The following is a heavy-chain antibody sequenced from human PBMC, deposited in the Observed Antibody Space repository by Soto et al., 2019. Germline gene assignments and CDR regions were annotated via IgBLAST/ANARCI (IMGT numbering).Heavy chain of an antibody. Sequence: ASVKVSCKASGYTFTSYGISWVRQAPGQGLEWMGWISAYNGNTNYAQKLQGRVTMTTDTSTSTAYMELRSLRSDDTAVYYCATNLYYDFWSGYWPPDASDIWGQGPMVTVSS. J-gene: IGHJ3*02. V-gene: IGHV1-18*01. D-gene: IGHD3-3*01. CDR3: ATNLYYDFWSGYWPPDASDI. CDR2: ISAYNGNT. CDR1: GYTFTSYG.